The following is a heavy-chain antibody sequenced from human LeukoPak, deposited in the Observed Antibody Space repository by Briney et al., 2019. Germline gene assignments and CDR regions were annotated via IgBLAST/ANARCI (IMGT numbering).Heavy chain of an antibody. J-gene: IGHJ4*02. CDR3: ARRDYDFWSGLQTNFDY. D-gene: IGHD3-3*01. Sequence: SETLSLTCAVYGGSFSGYSWNWIRQPPVKGLEWIGEINHSGGANYNPSLKSRVTISVDTSKKQFSLKLSSVTAADTAVYYCARRDYDFWSGLQTNFDYWGQGTLVTVSS. V-gene: IGHV4-34*01. CDR2: INHSGGA. CDR1: GGSFSGYS.